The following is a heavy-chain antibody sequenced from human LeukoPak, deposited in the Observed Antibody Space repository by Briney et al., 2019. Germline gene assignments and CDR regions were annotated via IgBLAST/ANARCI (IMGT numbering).Heavy chain of an antibody. V-gene: IGHV1-18*01. D-gene: IGHD6-19*01. CDR2: ISAYNGNT. Sequence: GASVKVSCKASGYTFTSYGISWVRQAPGQGLEWMGWISAYNGNTNYAQKLQGRVTITRDMSTSTAYMELSSLRSEDTAVYYCAAGYSSGWPANDAFDIWGQGTMVTVSS. CDR1: GYTFTSYG. J-gene: IGHJ3*02. CDR3: AAGYSSGWPANDAFDI.